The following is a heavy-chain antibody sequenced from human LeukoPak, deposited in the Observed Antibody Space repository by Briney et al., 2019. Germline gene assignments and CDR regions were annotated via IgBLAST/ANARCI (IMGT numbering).Heavy chain of an antibody. CDR1: GFTFSSYA. CDR3: ARGDPRVGFDY. Sequence: GGSLRLSCAASGFTFSSYAMHWVRKAPGKGLEWVAVISYDGSNKYYADSVKGRFTISRDNSKNTLYLQMNSLRAEDTAVYYCARGDPRVGFDYWGQGTLVTVSS. D-gene: IGHD2-2*01. CDR2: ISYDGSNK. V-gene: IGHV3-30*04. J-gene: IGHJ4*02.